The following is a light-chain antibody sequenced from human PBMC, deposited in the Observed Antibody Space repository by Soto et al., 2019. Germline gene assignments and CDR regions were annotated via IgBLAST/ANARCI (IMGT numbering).Light chain of an antibody. CDR2: DAS. CDR1: QTVSSS. V-gene: IGKV3-11*01. CDR3: QQRSNCLT. J-gene: IGKJ4*01. Sequence: DIVLTQSPATLSLSPGERATLSCRASQTVSSSLAWYQQKPGQAPRLLIYDASNWATGIPARFSGSGSGTFFTLTISILEPEDFAVYYWQQRSNCLTFGGGTKVDIK.